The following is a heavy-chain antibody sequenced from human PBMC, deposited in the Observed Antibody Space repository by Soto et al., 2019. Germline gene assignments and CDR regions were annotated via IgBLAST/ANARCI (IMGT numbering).Heavy chain of an antibody. CDR1: GLTFSTYA. J-gene: IGHJ6*03. CDR2: IIASGGST. V-gene: IGHV3-23*01. D-gene: IGHD2-15*01. Sequence: TGGSLRLSCAASGLTFSTYAMTWIRQAPGKGLEWVSVIIASGGSTDYADSVKGRFTISRDNSKNTLFLQMHSLRAEDMAVYYCAKAQRDGGKVYDYYMDVWGKGTTVTVSS. CDR3: AKAQRDGGKVYDYYMDV.